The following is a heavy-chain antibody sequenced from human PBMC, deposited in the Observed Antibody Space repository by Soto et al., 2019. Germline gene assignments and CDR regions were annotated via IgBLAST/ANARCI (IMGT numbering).Heavy chain of an antibody. CDR3: AREGLESIVVVRSWFDP. D-gene: IGHD3-22*01. J-gene: IGHJ5*02. V-gene: IGHV1-46*01. Sequence: ASLKVSCKASGYTFTSYYMHWVRQAPGQGLEWMGIINPSGGSTSYAQKFQGRVTMTRDTSTSTVYMELSSLRSEDTAVYYCAREGLESIVVVRSWFDPWGQGTLVNVSS. CDR2: INPSGGST. CDR1: GYTFTSYY.